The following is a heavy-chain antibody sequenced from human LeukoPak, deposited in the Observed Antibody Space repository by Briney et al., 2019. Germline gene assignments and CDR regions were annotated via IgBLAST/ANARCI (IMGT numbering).Heavy chain of an antibody. D-gene: IGHD3-10*01. CDR1: GFTFDDYG. V-gene: IGHV3-20*04. J-gene: IGHJ5*02. CDR3: ARLALSGGTMVRGVRKKNWFDP. CDR2: INWNGDNT. Sequence: RSGGSLRLSCEAPGFTFDDYGMSWVRQAPGKGLEWVSGINWNGDNTGYADSVKGRFTISRDNAKNSLYLQMNSLRAEDTAVYYCARLALSGGTMVRGVRKKNWFDPWGQGTLVTVSS.